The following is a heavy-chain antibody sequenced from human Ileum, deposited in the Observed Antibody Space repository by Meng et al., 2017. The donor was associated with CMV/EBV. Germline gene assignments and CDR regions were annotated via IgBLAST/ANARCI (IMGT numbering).Heavy chain of an antibody. CDR1: GFTFSSYA. CDR3: ARAQTRYYYDSSGYGRDFDY. CDR2: IKQDGSEK. J-gene: IGHJ4*02. Sequence: GESLKISCAASGFTFSSYAMSWVRQAPGKGLEWVANIKQDGSEKYYVDSVKGRFTISRDNAKNSLYLQMNSLRAEDTAVYYCARAQTRYYYDSSGYGRDFDYWGQGTLVTVSS. D-gene: IGHD3-22*01. V-gene: IGHV3-7*01.